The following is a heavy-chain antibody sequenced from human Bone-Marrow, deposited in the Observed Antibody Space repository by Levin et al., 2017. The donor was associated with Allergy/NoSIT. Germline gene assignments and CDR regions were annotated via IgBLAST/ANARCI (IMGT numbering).Heavy chain of an antibody. CDR2: LIPIFGTP. CDR1: GDTFSSNS. J-gene: IGHJ5*01. V-gene: IGHV1-69*06. CDR3: ARDLGYLGPLNWFDS. Sequence: GGSLRLSCTASGDTFSSNSISWVRQAPGQGLEWMGGLIPIFGTPNYAQKFQDRLTITADTSMTTAFMELSSLRLEDTAVYYCARDLGYLGPLNWFDSWGQGTVVIVSS. D-gene: IGHD2-2*03.